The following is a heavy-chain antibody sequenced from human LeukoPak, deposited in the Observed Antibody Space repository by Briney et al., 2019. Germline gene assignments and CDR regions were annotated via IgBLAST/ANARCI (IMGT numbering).Heavy chain of an antibody. CDR1: EFTFSSYA. Sequence: GGSLRLHCAASEFTFSSYAMHWVRQAPGKGLEWVALISYDGGNKYYADSVKGRFTISRDNSKNSLYLQMNSLRAEDTAVYYCAELGITMIGGVWGKGTTVTISS. V-gene: IGHV3-30*07. CDR2: ISYDGGNK. CDR3: AELGITMIGGV. J-gene: IGHJ6*04. D-gene: IGHD3-10*02.